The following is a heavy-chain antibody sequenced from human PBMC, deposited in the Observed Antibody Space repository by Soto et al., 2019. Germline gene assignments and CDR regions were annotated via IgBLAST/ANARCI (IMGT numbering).Heavy chain of an antibody. CDR1: GGSISSGDYY. CDR3: ARALFGGSPFDY. J-gene: IGHJ4*02. Sequence: PSETLSLTCTVSGGSISSGDYYWSWIRQPPGKGLEWIGYIYYSGSTYYNPSLKSRVTISVDTSKNQFSLKLSSVTAADTAVYYCARALFGGSPFDYWGQGTLVTVSS. V-gene: IGHV4-30-4*01. CDR2: IYYSGST. D-gene: IGHD3-16*01.